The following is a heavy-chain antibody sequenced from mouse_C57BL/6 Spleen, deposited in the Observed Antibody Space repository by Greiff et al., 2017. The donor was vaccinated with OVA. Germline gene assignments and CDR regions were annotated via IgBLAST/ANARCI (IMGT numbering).Heavy chain of an antibody. V-gene: IGHV1-80*01. Sequence: QVQLQQSGAELVKPGASVKISCKASGYAFSSYWMNWVKQRPGKGLEWIGQIYPGDGDTNYNEKFKGKATLTADKSSSTAYMQLSSLTSEDSAVYFCARSGDGYYHYFGDWGQGTTLTVSS. J-gene: IGHJ2*01. D-gene: IGHD2-3*01. CDR2: IYPGDGDT. CDR3: ARSGDGYYHYFGD. CDR1: GYAFSSYW.